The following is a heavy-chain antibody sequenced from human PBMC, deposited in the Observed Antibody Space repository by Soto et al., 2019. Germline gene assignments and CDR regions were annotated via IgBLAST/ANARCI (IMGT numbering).Heavy chain of an antibody. D-gene: IGHD3-22*01. CDR1: GFTFTSSA. V-gene: IGHV1-58*01. CDR3: AAVPYYYDSSAYYFDY. CDR2: IVVGSGNT. J-gene: IGHJ4*02. Sequence: ASVKVSCKASGFTFTSSAVQWVRQARGQRLEWIGWIVVGSGNTNYAQKFQERVTITRDMSTSTAYMQLSSLRSEDTAVYYCAAVPYYYDSSAYYFDYWGQGTLVTVSS.